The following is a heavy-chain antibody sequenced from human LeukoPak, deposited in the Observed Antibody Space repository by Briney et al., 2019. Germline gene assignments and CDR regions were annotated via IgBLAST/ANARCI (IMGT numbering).Heavy chain of an antibody. Sequence: PSQTLSLTCTVSGGSISSGDYYWSWIRQPPGKGLEWIGYIYYSGSTYYNPSLKSRVTISVDTSKNQFSLELSSVTAADTAVYYCASRRGSSGFDYWGQGTLVTVSS. CDR3: ASRRGSSGFDY. J-gene: IGHJ4*02. V-gene: IGHV4-30-4*01. CDR2: IYYSGST. D-gene: IGHD6-6*01. CDR1: GGSISSGDYY.